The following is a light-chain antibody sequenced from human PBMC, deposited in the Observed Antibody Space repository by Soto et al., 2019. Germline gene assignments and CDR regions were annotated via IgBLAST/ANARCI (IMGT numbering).Light chain of an antibody. CDR2: AAS. CDR3: QQLNSYWGALT. CDR1: QGISSY. V-gene: IGKV1-9*01. Sequence: DIQLTQSPSFLSASVGDRVTITCRASQGISSYLAWDQQKPGKAPKLLIYAASTLQSGVPSRFSGSGSGTELSLTISSLQREDFATYDCQQLNSYWGALTFGGGTKVEIK. J-gene: IGKJ4*01.